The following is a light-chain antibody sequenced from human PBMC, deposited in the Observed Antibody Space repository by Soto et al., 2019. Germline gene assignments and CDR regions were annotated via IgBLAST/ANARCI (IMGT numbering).Light chain of an antibody. V-gene: IGLV2-14*01. J-gene: IGLJ1*01. CDR3: SSYTSSSTFYV. CDR1: SSDVGGYNY. Sequence: QCVLTQPASVTGSPGQSITISCTGTSSDVGGYNYVSWYQQHPGKAPKLMIYDVSNRPSGVSNRFSGSKSGNTASLTISGLQAEDEADYYCSSYTSSSTFYVFGTGTKVTVL. CDR2: DVS.